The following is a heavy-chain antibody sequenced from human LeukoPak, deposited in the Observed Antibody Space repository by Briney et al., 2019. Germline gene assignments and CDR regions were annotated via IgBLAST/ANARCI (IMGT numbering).Heavy chain of an antibody. CDR1: GGSISSSSYY. J-gene: IGHJ3*02. CDR3: AVAYCGGDCYELDAFDI. CDR2: IYYSGST. Sequence: SETLSLTCTVSGGSISSSSYYWGWIRQPPGKGLEWIGSIYYSGSTYYNPSLKSRVTISVDTSKNQFSLKLSSVTAADTAVYYCAVAYCGGDCYELDAFDIWGQGTMVTVSS. V-gene: IGHV4-39*07. D-gene: IGHD2-21*02.